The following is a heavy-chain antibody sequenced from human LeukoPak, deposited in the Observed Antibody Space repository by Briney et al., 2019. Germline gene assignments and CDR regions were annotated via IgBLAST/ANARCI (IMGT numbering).Heavy chain of an antibody. J-gene: IGHJ4*02. CDR1: GGSITSSSYS. Sequence: SETLSLTCTVSGGSITSSSYSWGWIRQPPGKGLEWIASMSYSGSTYYNPSLKSRVTISVDTSRNQFSLKLSSVTAADTAVYYCARDSYSSSRNDYWGQGTLVTVSS. V-gene: IGHV4-39*07. D-gene: IGHD6-13*01. CDR2: MSYSGST. CDR3: ARDSYSSSRNDY.